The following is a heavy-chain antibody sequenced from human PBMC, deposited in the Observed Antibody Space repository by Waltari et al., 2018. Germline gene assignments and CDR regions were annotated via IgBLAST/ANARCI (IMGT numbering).Heavy chain of an antibody. V-gene: IGHV4-59*01. J-gene: IGHJ5*02. CDR3: GRSYDCWSGYPVDP. CDR1: GASINNYY. CDR2: VAYNGRT. Sequence: QVQLQESGPGLVQPSETLSLTCAVSGASINNYYCNWIRQPPGRELEWIGYVAYNGRTRYSPSLKSRVTISVDTSKTQFPLELTSVTAADTAVYYCGRSYDCWSGYPVDPWGPGRLVTVSS. D-gene: IGHD3-3*01.